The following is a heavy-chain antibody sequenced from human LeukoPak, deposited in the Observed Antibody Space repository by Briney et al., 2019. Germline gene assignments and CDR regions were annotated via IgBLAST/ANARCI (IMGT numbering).Heavy chain of an antibody. J-gene: IGHJ5*02. D-gene: IGHD2-2*01. CDR3: ARGDQGWFDP. Sequence: SVKVSCKASGGTFSSYAISWVRQAPGQGLEWMGGIIPIFGTANYAQKLQGRVTMTTDTSTSTAYMELRSLRSDDTAVYYCARGDQGWFDPWGQGTLVTVSS. CDR2: IIPIFGTA. V-gene: IGHV1-69*05. CDR1: GGTFSSYA.